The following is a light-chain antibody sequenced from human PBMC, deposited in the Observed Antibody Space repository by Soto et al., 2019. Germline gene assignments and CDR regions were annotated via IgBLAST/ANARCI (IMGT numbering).Light chain of an antibody. V-gene: IGKV3D-20*02. CDR3: QQRSNWPPIT. Sequence: EIVLTQSPGTLSLSPGERATLSCRASQSVSSSYLAWYQQKPGQAPRLLIYGASSRATGIPARFSGSGSGTDFTLTISSLEPEDFAVYYCQQRSNWPPITFGQATRLETK. J-gene: IGKJ5*01. CDR2: GAS. CDR1: QSVSSSY.